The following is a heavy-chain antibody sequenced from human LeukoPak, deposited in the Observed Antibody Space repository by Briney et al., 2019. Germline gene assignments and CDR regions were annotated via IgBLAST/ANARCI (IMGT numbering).Heavy chain of an antibody. CDR2: ISAYNGNT. J-gene: IGHJ3*02. V-gene: IGHV1-18*01. D-gene: IGHD1-26*01. CDR1: GYTFTSYG. Sequence: GASVKVSCKASGYTFTSYGISWVRQAPGQGLEWMGWISAYNGNTNYAQKLQGRVTMTTDTSTSTAYMELRSLRSDDTAVYYCARDRVRGSYWHGAFDIWGQGTMVTVSS. CDR3: ARDRVRGSYWHGAFDI.